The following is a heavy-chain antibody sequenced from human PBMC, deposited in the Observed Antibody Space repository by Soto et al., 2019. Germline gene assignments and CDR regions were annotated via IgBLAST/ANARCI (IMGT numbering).Heavy chain of an antibody. J-gene: IGHJ4*02. CDR2: IKHDGSVQ. V-gene: IGHV3-7*03. D-gene: IGHD4-4*01. CDR3: ARAKHSNAWYRFDL. Sequence: GGSLRLSCEASGSTFSGYWMSWVRQAPGKGLGWVADIKHDGSVQYYVDSVKGRFTISRDNAKKLLFLQMNGLRAEDTALYYCARAKHSNAWYRFDLWGQGTLVTVYS. CDR1: GSTFSGYW.